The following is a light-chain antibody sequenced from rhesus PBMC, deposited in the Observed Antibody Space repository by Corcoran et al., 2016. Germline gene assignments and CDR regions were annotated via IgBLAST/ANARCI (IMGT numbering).Light chain of an antibody. CDR2: AAS. V-gene: IGKV1-36*01. CDR3: LQYNSKPWT. J-gene: IGKJ1*01. Sequence: DIQMTQSPPSLSASLGDRVTITCRASQGISNYLSWYQQKPGKAPKRLIYAASSLESGVPSRFSGSGSGTEIPLTISSLQPEGFAAYCCLQYNSKPWTFGQGTEVEIK. CDR1: QGISNY.